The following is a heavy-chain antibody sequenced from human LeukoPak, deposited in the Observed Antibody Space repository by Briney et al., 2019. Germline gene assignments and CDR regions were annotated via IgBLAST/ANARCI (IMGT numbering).Heavy chain of an antibody. V-gene: IGHV3-48*02. D-gene: IGHD3-10*01. CDR3: ARDMSLLWFGDPFDY. J-gene: IGHJ4*02. Sequence: GGSLRLSCAASGFTFNTYSMNWVRQAPGKGLEWLSYISSSSSVIYYADSVKGRFTISRDNARNSLYLQMNSLRDEDTAVYFCARDMSLLWFGDPFDYWGQGTLVTVSS. CDR2: ISSSSSVI. CDR1: GFTFNTYS.